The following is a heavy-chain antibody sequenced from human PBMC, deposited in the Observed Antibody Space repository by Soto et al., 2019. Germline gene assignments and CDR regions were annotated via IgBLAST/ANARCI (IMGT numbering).Heavy chain of an antibody. CDR2: IYYSGST. D-gene: IGHD2-15*01. J-gene: IGHJ4*02. CDR3: ARDYGGSFDY. CDR1: GGSISSYY. Sequence: PSETLSLTCSVSGGSISSYYLSWIRQPPGKGLEWIGYIYYSGSTNYNPSLKSRVTISVDTSKNQFSLKLSSVTAADTAVYYCARDYGGSFDYWGQGTLVTVSS. V-gene: IGHV4-59*01.